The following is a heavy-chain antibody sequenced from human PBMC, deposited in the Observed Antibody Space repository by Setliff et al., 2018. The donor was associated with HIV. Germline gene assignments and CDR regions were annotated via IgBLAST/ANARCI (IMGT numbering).Heavy chain of an antibody. CDR1: GYSFTSYW. Sequence: HGESLKISCKGSGYSFTSYWIGWVRQMPGKGLEWMGIIYPGDSHVRYSPSFQGQVTISADTSISTAYLQWSSLKASDTAVYYCARGLAVAGKSYYSYYYMDVWGKGTTVTVSS. V-gene: IGHV5-51*01. D-gene: IGHD6-19*01. CDR3: ARGLAVAGKSYYSYYYMDV. J-gene: IGHJ6*03. CDR2: IYPGDSHV.